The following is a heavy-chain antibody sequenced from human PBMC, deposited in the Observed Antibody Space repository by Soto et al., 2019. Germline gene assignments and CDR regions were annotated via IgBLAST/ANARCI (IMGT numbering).Heavy chain of an antibody. CDR1: GYTFTSYA. CDR3: ARGPGGPDGPGDY. D-gene: IGHD2-15*01. V-gene: IGHV1-3*01. Sequence: QVQLVQSGAEVKKPGASVKVSCKASGYTFTSYAMQWVRQAPGQRLEWMGWINAGNGNTKYSQKFQGRVTITRDTPASTANMELRSLRSEDTAVYYCARGPGGPDGPGDYWGQGTLVTVSS. J-gene: IGHJ4*02. CDR2: INAGNGNT.